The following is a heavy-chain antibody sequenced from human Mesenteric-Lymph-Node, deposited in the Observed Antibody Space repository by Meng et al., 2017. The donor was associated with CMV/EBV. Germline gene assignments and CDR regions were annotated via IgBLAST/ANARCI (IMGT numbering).Heavy chain of an antibody. CDR3: VSSDVGSHSSSFYYYYYGMDV. D-gene: IGHD6-6*01. CDR1: GGSFSGYY. Sequence: SETLSLTCAVYGGSFSGYYWSWIRQPPGKGLEWIGEINHSGSTNYNPSLKSRVTISVDTSKNQFSLKLSSVTAADTAVYYCVSSDVGSHSSSFYYYYYGMDVWGQGTTVTVSS. CDR2: INHSGST. V-gene: IGHV4-34*01. J-gene: IGHJ6*02.